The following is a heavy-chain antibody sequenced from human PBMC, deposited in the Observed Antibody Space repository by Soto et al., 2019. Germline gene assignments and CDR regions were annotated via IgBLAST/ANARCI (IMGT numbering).Heavy chain of an antibody. J-gene: IGHJ4*02. V-gene: IGHV4-59*01. CDR1: GGSISSYY. CDR2: IYYSGST. Sequence: SETLSLTCTVSGGSISSYYWSWIRQPPGKGLEWIGYIYYSGSTNYNPSLKSRVTISVDTSKNPFSLKLSSVTAADTAVYYCARTPGITMIVVGEFDSWGQGTLVTVSS. CDR3: ARTPGITMIVVGEFDS. D-gene: IGHD3-22*01.